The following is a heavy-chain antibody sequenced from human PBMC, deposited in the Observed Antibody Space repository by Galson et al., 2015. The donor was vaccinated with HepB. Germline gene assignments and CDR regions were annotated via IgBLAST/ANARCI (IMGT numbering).Heavy chain of an antibody. CDR3: ARDPAYCDGDCWRNY. CDR1: GFTFSSYW. CDR2: INLDGSEK. V-gene: IGHV3-7*03. D-gene: IGHD2-21*02. J-gene: IGHJ4*02. Sequence: SLRLSCAASGFTFSSYWMSWVRQAPGKGLEWVANINLDGSEKYYVDSVEGRFTISRDNAKNSLYLQMNSLRVEDTAVYYCARDPAYCDGDCWRNYWGQGALVTISS.